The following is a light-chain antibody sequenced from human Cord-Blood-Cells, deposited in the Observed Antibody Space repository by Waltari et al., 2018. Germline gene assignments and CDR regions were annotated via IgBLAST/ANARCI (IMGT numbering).Light chain of an antibody. V-gene: IGLV2-23*01. CDR2: EGS. J-gene: IGLJ3*02. CDR3: CSYAGSSTLV. Sequence: QSALTQPASVSGSPGQSITISCTGTSSDVGSYNIVSWYQQHPGKAPKLMIYEGSKRPAGVSNRFSGSKSGNTAARTTSGLQAEDEADYYCCSYAGSSTLVFGGGTKLTVL. CDR1: SSDVGSYNI.